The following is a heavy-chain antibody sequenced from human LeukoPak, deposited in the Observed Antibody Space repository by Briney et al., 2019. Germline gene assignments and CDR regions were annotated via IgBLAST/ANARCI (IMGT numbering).Heavy chain of an antibody. D-gene: IGHD1-1*01. V-gene: IGHV4-39*01. Sequence: KPSETLALTCTVSGGSISSSSYHWGWIRQPPGKGLEWIGSIYYSGTTDYNPSLESRVTISIDTPKNEFSLKLSSVSAADTAVYYCARRPGYFDYWGQGILVTVSS. J-gene: IGHJ4*02. CDR3: ARRPGYFDY. CDR2: IYYSGTT. CDR1: GGSISSSSYH.